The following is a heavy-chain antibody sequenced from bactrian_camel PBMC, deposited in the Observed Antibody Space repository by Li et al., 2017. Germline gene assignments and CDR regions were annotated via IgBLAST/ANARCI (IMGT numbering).Heavy chain of an antibody. D-gene: IGHD2*01. V-gene: IGHV3S63*01. J-gene: IGHJ6*01. CDR2: IATGSGNT. CDR1: GVTDGC. CDR3: AARGPYCYTKLSVRDFTY. Sequence: HVQLVESGGASVQAGGSLRLTCAASGVTDGCMGWFRRAPGKEREGVARIATGSGNTYYADSVKGRFTISQDNAKNTVYLQMNSLKPEDTAMYYCAARGPYCYTKLSVRDFTYWGQGTQVTVS.